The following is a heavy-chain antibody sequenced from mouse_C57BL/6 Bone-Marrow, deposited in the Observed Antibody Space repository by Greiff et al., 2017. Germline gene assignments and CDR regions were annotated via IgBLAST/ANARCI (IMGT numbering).Heavy chain of an antibody. CDR2: INPYNGGT. V-gene: IGHV1-19*01. D-gene: IGHD1-1*01. J-gene: IGHJ1*03. Sequence: EVKLMESGPVLVKPGASVKMSCKASGYTFTDYYMNWVKQSHGKSLEWIGVINPYNGGTSYNQKFKGKATLTVDKSSSTAYMELNSLTSEDSAVYYCARRRCYWYFDVWGTGTTVTVSS. CDR1: GYTFTDYY. CDR3: ARRRCYWYFDV.